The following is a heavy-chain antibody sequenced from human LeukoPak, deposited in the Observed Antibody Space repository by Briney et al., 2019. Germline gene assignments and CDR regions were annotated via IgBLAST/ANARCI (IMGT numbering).Heavy chain of an antibody. J-gene: IGHJ6*03. CDR2: ISGSGGST. Sequence: GGSLRLSCAASGFTFSSYAMSWVRQAPGKGLEWVSAISGSGGSTYYADSVKGRFTISRGNSKNTLYLQMNSLRAEDTAVYYCAKGLMYYYYMDVWGKGTTVTVSS. D-gene: IGHD3-16*01. CDR3: AKGLMYYYYMDV. V-gene: IGHV3-23*01. CDR1: GFTFSSYA.